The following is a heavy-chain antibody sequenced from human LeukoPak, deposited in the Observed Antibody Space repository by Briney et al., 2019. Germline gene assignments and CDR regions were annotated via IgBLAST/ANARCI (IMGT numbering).Heavy chain of an antibody. V-gene: IGHV1-2*02. CDR3: ARGIDHCSSISCYLGYYFYMDV. CDR1: GYTFTGYH. J-gene: IGHJ6*03. CDR2: INPINGGT. Sequence: ASVKVSCKASGYTFTGYHMHWMRQAPGQGLEWMGWINPINGGTNSAQKFQGRVTMTRDTSISTAYMELSRLRSDDTAVYYCARGIDHCSSISCYLGYYFYMDVWGKGTTVTVSS. D-gene: IGHD2-2*01.